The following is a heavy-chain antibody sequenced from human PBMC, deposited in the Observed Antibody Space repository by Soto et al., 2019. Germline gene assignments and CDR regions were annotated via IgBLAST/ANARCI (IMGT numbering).Heavy chain of an antibody. Sequence: ASVKVSCKASGYTFTSYGISWVRQAPGQGLEWMGWISAYNGNTNYAQKLQGRVTMTTDTSTSTAYMELRSLRSDDTAVYYCARDFYHDSSGYYYRSWFDPWGQGTLVTVSS. CDR3: ARDFYHDSSGYYYRSWFDP. V-gene: IGHV1-18*01. CDR2: ISAYNGNT. D-gene: IGHD3-22*01. CDR1: GYTFTSYG. J-gene: IGHJ5*02.